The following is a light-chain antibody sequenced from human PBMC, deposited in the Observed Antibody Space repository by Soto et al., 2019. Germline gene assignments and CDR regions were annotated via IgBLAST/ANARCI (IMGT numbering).Light chain of an antibody. CDR2: DAS. CDR3: EQYDSRSPWT. Sequence: DIQLTQSPSSLSASVGDRVTITCRASESVTIWLAWYQQKPGKAPRLLIYDASTLEGGAPSRFSASGSGTEFTLTISSLQPDDFATYYCEQYDSRSPWTFGQGTKIEIK. V-gene: IGKV1-5*01. J-gene: IGKJ1*01. CDR1: ESVTIW.